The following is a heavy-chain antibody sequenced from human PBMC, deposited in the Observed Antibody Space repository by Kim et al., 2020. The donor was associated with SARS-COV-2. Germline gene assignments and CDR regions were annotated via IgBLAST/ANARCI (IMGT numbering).Heavy chain of an antibody. V-gene: IGHV3-74*01. J-gene: IGHJ4*02. CDR1: GFTFSSYW. CDR3: ARTKYSGNYVDY. Sequence: GGSLRLSCAASGFTFSSYWMHWVRQAPGKGLVWVSRINGDGYSTTYADSVKGRFTISRDNAENTLYLQMNSLRAEDTAVYYCARTKYSGNYVDYWGQGTLVTVSS. D-gene: IGHD1-26*01. CDR2: INGDGYST.